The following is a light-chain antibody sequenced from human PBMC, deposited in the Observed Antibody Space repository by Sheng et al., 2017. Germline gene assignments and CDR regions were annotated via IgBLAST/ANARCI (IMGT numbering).Light chain of an antibody. V-gene: IGLV3-1*01. CDR2: QDN. Sequence: SYELTQSASLSVSPGQTASITCSADKLGDKYVSWYQQLPGQSPLLVIFQDNKRPSEIPERFSGSNSGNTATLTISGTQVMDEADYYCQAWDSGTGAYVFGAGTKVTVL. CDR3: QAWDSGTGAYV. CDR1: KLGDKY. J-gene: IGLJ1*01.